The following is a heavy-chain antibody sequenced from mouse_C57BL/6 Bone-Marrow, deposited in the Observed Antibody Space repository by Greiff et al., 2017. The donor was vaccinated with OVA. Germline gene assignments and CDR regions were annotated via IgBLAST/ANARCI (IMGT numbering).Heavy chain of an antibody. D-gene: IGHD1-1*01. CDR3: ARPRYGSSYDFDY. V-gene: IGHV1-64*01. CDR1: GYTFTSYW. J-gene: IGHJ2*01. CDR2: IHPNSGST. Sequence: QVQLKQPGAELVKPGASVKLSCKASGYTFTSYWMHWVKQRPGQGLEWIGMIHPNSGSTNYHEKFKSKATLNVDKSSSTAYMQLSSLTSEDSAVYYCARPRYGSSYDFDYWGQGTTLTVSS.